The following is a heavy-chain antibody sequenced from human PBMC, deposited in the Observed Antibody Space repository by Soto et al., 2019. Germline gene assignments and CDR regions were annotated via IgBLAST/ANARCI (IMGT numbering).Heavy chain of an antibody. CDR2: IWYDGSNK. Sequence: QVQLVESGGGVVQPGRSLRLSCAASGFTFSSYGMHWVRQAPGKGLEWVAVIWYDGSNKYYADSVKGRFTISRDNSKNTLYLQMNSLRAEDTAVYYCARETIYSGYDYGMDVWGQGTTVTVSS. J-gene: IGHJ6*02. D-gene: IGHD1-26*01. V-gene: IGHV3-33*01. CDR1: GFTFSSYG. CDR3: ARETIYSGYDYGMDV.